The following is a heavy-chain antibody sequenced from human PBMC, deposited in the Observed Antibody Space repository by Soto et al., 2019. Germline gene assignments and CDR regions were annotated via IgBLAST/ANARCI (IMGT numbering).Heavy chain of an antibody. CDR1: GFTFSSYG. V-gene: IGHV3-30*18. CDR2: ISYDGSNK. J-gene: IGHJ6*02. CDR3: AKDLTIFGVVDYYYGMDV. Sequence: GGSLRLSCAASGFTFSSYGMHWVRQAPGKGLEWVAVISYDGSNKYYADSVKGRFTISRDNSKNTLYLQMNSLRAEDTAVYYCAKDLTIFGVVDYYYGMDVWGQGTTVTVSS. D-gene: IGHD3-3*01.